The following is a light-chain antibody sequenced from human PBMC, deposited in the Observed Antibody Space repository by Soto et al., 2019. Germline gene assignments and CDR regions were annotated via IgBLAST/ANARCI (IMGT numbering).Light chain of an antibody. V-gene: IGLV2-14*03. CDR3: SSYTSSGTLV. Sequence: QSALTQPASVSGSPGQSIAISCTGTSSDVGGYNYVSWYRQHPGKAPKLMIYDVTARPSGVSDRFSASKSGNTASLTISGLQAEDEADYYSSSYTSSGTLVFGGGTKVTVL. CDR1: SSDVGGYNY. CDR2: DVT. J-gene: IGLJ2*01.